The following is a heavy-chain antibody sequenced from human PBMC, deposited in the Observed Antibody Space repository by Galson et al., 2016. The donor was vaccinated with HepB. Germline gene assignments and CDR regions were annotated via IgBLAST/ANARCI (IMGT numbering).Heavy chain of an antibody. Sequence: SLRLSCAASGFTFSHYGMHWVRQAPGKGLEGVADIWYERGKENYTEPGKGRFTVSRDNSKNTLYLEMNTLRVEDTAVYFCARGSSSRSIYYYYYYTMDVWGQGTTVTVSS. CDR2: IWYERGKE. CDR3: ARGSSSRSIYYYYYYTMDV. CDR1: GFTFSHYG. V-gene: IGHV3-33*01. J-gene: IGHJ6*02. D-gene: IGHD6-6*01.